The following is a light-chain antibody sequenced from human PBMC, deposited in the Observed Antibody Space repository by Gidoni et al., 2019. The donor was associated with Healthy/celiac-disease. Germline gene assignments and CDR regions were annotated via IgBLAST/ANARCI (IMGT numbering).Light chain of an antibody. CDR2: DVS. J-gene: IGLJ3*02. CDR3: CSYAGSYTWV. Sequence: QSALTQPRSVSGSPGKSVPISCTGTSSAVGGYNYVSWYQQHPGKAPKLMIYDVSKRPSGVPDRFSGSKSGNTASLTISGLQAEDEAYYYCCSYAGSYTWVVGGGTKRTVL. V-gene: IGLV2-11*01. CDR1: SSAVGGYNY.